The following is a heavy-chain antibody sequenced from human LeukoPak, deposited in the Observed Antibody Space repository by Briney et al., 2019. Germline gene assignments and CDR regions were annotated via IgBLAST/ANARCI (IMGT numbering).Heavy chain of an antibody. CDR3: AKDRIAVPGTDRFEYFDY. J-gene: IGHJ4*02. CDR1: GFTFSTYA. Sequence: PGGSLRLSXAAPGFTFSTYAMSWVRQAPGKGLEWLSAISGSGANTYYADSVKGRFTVSRDNSKNTLYLQMNSLRAEDTAVYYCAKDRIAVPGTDRFEYFDYWGQGTLVTVSS. CDR2: ISGSGANT. V-gene: IGHV3-23*01. D-gene: IGHD6-19*01.